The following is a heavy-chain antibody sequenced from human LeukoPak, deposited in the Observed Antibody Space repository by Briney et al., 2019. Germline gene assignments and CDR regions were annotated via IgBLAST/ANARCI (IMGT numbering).Heavy chain of an antibody. CDR2: IDPNSGGT. J-gene: IGHJ4*02. V-gene: IGHV1-2*02. CDR1: GYTFTDYY. Sequence: ASVKVSCKASGYTFTDYYMHWSRQAPGQGLEWMGWIDPNSGGTNYAQNFQGRVTMTRDTSISTAYMDLSSLRSDDTAVYYCATSPLGAYFDYWGQGTLVTVSS. CDR3: ATSPLGAYFDY. D-gene: IGHD1-26*01.